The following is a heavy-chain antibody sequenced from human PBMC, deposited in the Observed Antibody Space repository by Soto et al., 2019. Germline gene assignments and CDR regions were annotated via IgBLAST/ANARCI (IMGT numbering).Heavy chain of an antibody. CDR1: GGTFSSYA. D-gene: IGHD6-13*01. CDR2: IIPIFGTA. J-gene: IGHJ6*02. V-gene: IGHV1-69*01. CDR3: ARARITSPAAAGNYYYYGMAV. Sequence: QVQLVQSGAEVKKPGSSVKVSCKSSGGTFSSYAISWVRQAPGQGLEWMGGIIPIFGTANYAQKFQGRVTITADESTSTDYMELSSLRSADTAVYYCARARITSPAAAGNYYYYGMAVCGQGTTVTVSS.